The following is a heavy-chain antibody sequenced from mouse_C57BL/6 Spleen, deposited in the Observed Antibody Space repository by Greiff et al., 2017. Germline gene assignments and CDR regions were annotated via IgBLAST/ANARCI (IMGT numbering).Heavy chain of an antibody. D-gene: IGHD2-1*01. CDR2: IDPETGGT. J-gene: IGHJ4*01. V-gene: IGHV1-15*01. CDR3: TREGNYVAMDY. CDR1: GYTFTDYE. Sequence: QVQLQQSGAELVRPGASVTLSCKASGYTFTDYEMHWVKQTPVHGLEWIGAIDPETGGTAYNQKFKGKAILTADKSSSTAYMELRSLTSEDSAVYYCTREGNYVAMDYWGQGTSVTVSS.